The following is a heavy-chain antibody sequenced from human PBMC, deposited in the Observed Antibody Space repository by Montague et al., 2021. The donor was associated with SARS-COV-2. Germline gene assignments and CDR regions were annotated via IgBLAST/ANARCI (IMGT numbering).Heavy chain of an antibody. V-gene: IGHV4-59*08. CDR3: ARGATDFGGSSVWFDY. J-gene: IGHJ4*02. Sequence: SETLSLTCTVSGGSISRFSWSWIRQPPGKELEWIAYIYSTGITDYNPSLKSRVTISLETTKTQFYLNLTFLTAADTAVYYCARGATDFGGSSVWFDYWGQGTLVTVSS. CDR1: GGSISRFS. CDR2: IYSTGIT. D-gene: IGHD2-15*01.